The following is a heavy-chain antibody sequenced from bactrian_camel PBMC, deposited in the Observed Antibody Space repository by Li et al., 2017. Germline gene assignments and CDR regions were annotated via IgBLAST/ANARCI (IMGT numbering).Heavy chain of an antibody. V-gene: IGHV3S63*01. D-gene: IGHD7*01. Sequence: HVQLVESGGGSVQAGGSLRLSCVGSGYDFSMHCMGWFRQAPGKEREGVASITRIHGGTAYADSVKGRFIISRDNTKNTWYLQMNILKPEDTAMYYCAAVVGCSTAPWLRDPGQRQGPIYWGQGTQVTVS. CDR2: ITRIHGGT. CDR3: AAVVGCSTAPWLRDPGQRQGPIY. CDR1: GYDFSMHC. J-gene: IGHJ4*01.